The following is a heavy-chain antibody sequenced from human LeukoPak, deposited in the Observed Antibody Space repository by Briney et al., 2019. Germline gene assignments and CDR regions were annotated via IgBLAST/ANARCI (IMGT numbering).Heavy chain of an antibody. CDR2: IYYSGST. J-gene: IGHJ4*02. CDR3: AKDQAAKGNNYGQRLGY. CDR1: GGSIDRYY. Sequence: SETLSLTCTVSGGSIDRYYWSWIRQPPGKGLEWIGYIYYSGSTYYNPSFKSRVTFSVDTSKNHFSLRLTSVTAADTAVYYCAKDQAAKGNNYGQRLGYWGRGIFVTVSS. D-gene: IGHD5-18*01. V-gene: IGHV4-59*13.